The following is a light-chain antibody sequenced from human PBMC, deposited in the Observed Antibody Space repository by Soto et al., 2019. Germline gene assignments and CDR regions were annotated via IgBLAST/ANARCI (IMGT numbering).Light chain of an antibody. CDR3: SSFTSSNSYV. V-gene: IGLV2-18*02. CDR2: DVT. Sequence: QSALTQPPSVSGSPGQSVAISCTGTSSDVGTYNRVSWYQQPPGTAPKLMIYDVTNRPSGVPDRFSGSKSGNTASLTISGLLAEDEADYYCSSFTSSNSYVVGTGTKVTVL. J-gene: IGLJ1*01. CDR1: SSDVGTYNR.